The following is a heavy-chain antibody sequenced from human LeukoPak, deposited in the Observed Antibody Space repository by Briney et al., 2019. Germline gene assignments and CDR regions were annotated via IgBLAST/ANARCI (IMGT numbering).Heavy chain of an antibody. J-gene: IGHJ4*02. CDR2: IYYSGST. D-gene: IGHD3-10*01. CDR1: GGSISSYY. V-gene: IGHV4-59*01. CDR3: ASMVRGVIKKRPYYFDY. Sequence: PSETLSLTCTVSGGSISSYYWGWIRQPPGKGLGWIGYIYYSGSTNYNPSLKRRVTISVDTSKNQFSLKLSSVTAADTAVYYCASMVRGVIKKRPYYFDYWGQGTLVTVSS.